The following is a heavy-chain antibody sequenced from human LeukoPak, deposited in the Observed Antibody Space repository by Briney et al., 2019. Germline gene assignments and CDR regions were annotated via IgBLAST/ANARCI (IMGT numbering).Heavy chain of an antibody. CDR1: GFTFSSYG. V-gene: IGHV3-30*18. Sequence: GRSLRLSCAASGFTFSSYGMHWVRQAPGKGLEWVAVISYDGSNKYYADSVKGRFTISRDNSKNTLYLQMNSLRAEDTAVYYCAKGIGVYSSSWYFDYWGQGTLVTVSS. CDR3: AKGIGVYSSSWYFDY. J-gene: IGHJ4*02. D-gene: IGHD6-13*01. CDR2: ISYDGSNK.